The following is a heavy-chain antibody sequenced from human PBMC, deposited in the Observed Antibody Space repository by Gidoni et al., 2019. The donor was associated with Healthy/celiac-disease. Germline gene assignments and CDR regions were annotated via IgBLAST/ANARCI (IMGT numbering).Heavy chain of an antibody. Sequence: QVQLVQSGAEVKKPGASVKVSCKASGYTFPSYDINWVRQATGQGLEWMGWMNPNSGNTGYAQKFQGRVTMTRNTSISTAYMELSSLRSEDTAVYYCARDCSSTSCYLSYYGMDVWGQGTTVTVSS. CDR2: MNPNSGNT. V-gene: IGHV1-8*01. CDR3: ARDCSSTSCYLSYYGMDV. CDR1: GYTFPSYD. D-gene: IGHD2-2*01. J-gene: IGHJ6*02.